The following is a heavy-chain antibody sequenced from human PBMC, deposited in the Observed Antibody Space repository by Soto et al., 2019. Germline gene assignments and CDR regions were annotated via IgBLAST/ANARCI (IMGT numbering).Heavy chain of an antibody. CDR1: GGSITSRKW. J-gene: IGHJ4*02. CDR2: VFHSGGT. Sequence: SETLSLTCVVSGGSITSRKWWRWVRQAPGKGLEGLGEVFHSGGTTYSPSLRSRVTISLDKSKNQFSPNLNSLTAADTAVYYCPRLIDDCRLMYFSFVHWVQGALATV. D-gene: IGHD2-21*02. V-gene: IGHV4-4*02. CDR3: PRLIDDCRLMYFSFVH.